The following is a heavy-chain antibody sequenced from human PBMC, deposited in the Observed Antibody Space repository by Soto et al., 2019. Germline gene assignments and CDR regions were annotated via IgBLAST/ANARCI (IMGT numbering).Heavy chain of an antibody. Sequence: PGGSLRLSCSASGFTFSSYAMHWVRQAPGKGLEYVSAISSNGGSTYYADSVKGRFTISRDNSKNTLYLQMSSLRAEDTAVYYCVKASPIAAFGFDYWGQGTLVTVSS. V-gene: IGHV3-64D*06. CDR1: GFTFSSYA. CDR3: VKASPIAAFGFDY. J-gene: IGHJ4*02. D-gene: IGHD6-13*01. CDR2: ISSNGGST.